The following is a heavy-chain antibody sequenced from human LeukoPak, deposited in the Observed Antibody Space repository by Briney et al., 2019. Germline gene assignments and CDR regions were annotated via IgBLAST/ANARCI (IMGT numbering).Heavy chain of an antibody. CDR1: GYTFTGYY. Sequence: ASVKVSCKASGYTFTGYYMHWVRQAPGQGLEWMGWINPNSGGTNYAQKFQGRVTMTRDTSINTAYMELSRLRSDDTAVYYCARAGGITMVRGVSTLLNYWGQGTLVTVSS. D-gene: IGHD3-10*01. CDR2: INPNSGGT. CDR3: ARAGGITMVRGVSTLLNY. J-gene: IGHJ4*02. V-gene: IGHV1-2*02.